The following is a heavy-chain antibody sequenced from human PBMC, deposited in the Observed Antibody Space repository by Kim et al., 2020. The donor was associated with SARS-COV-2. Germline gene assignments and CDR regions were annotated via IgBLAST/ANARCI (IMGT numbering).Heavy chain of an antibody. CDR3: AKDRPYYDSSGNCMFDY. J-gene: IGHJ4*02. Sequence: GGSLRLSCAASGFTFSSYAMSWVRQAPGKGLEWVSAISGSGGSTYYADSVKGRFTISRDNSKNTLYLQMNSLRAEDTAVYYCAKDRPYYDSSGNCMFDYWGQGTRVTVSS. V-gene: IGHV3-23*01. CDR2: ISGSGGST. D-gene: IGHD3-22*01. CDR1: GFTFSSYA.